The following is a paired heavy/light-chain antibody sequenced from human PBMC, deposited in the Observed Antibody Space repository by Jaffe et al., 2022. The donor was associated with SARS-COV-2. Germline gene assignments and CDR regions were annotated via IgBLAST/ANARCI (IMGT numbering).Light chain of an antibody. CDR3: QVWDSSRDDWV. CDR2: SDSA. Sequence: SYVLTQPPSVSVAPGRTARLSCGGDNIGGKSVHWYQQRPGQAPVFISSDSAPRPSGIPERFSGSNSGNTATLTITRVEAGDEADYYCQVWDSSRDDWVFGGGTKLTVL. V-gene: IGLV3-21*04. J-gene: IGLJ2*01. CDR1: NIGGKS.
Heavy chain of an antibody. J-gene: IGHJ3*01. Sequence: VRLVESGGSVVRPGRSLRLSCAASGFTFRNFAMHWVRQAPGKGLEWVAVISYDENFKYYRSSVRGRFTISRDNSKNTMFLQMNSLEIEDTARYFCARPYIGSYREGLDLWGQGTMVTVFS. CDR3: ARPYIGSYREGLDL. V-gene: IGHV3-30*04. CDR1: GFTFRNFA. D-gene: IGHD1-26*01. CDR2: ISYDENFK.